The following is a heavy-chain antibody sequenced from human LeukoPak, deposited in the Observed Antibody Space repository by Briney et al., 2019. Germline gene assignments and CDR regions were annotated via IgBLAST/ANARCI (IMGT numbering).Heavy chain of an antibody. CDR2: IYYSGST. V-gene: IGHV4-59*01. J-gene: IGHJ4*02. CDR3: ARAPTSLVDFDY. Sequence: SETLSLTCTVSGGSISSYYWSWIRQPPGKGLEWIGYIYYSGSTNYNPSLKSRVTISVDTSKNQFSLKLSSVTAADTAVCYCARAPTSLVDFDYWGQGTLVTVSS. CDR1: GGSISSYY.